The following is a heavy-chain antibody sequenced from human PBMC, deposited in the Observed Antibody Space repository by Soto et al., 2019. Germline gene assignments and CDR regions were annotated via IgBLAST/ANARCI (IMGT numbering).Heavy chain of an antibody. V-gene: IGHV5-51*01. J-gene: IGHJ5*02. CDR1: GYSFTSYW. CDR2: IYPGDSDT. D-gene: IGHD4-4*01. CDR3: AREITTPWFDP. Sequence: GESLTISCTCSGYSFTSYWIGWVRQMPGKGLEWMGIIYPGDSDTRYSPSFQGQVTISADKSISTAYLQWSSLKASDTAMYYCAREITTPWFDPWGQGTLVTVSS.